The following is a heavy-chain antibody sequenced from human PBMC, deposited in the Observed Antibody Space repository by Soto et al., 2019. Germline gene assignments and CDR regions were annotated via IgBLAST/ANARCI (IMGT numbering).Heavy chain of an antibody. D-gene: IGHD6-13*01. CDR2: IYYSGST. V-gene: IGHV4-59*08. CDR1: GGSITSYY. Sequence: SETLSLTCTVSGGSITSYYWSWIRQPPGKGLEWIGYIYYSGSTTYNPSLKSRVTISVDTSKNQFSLKLSSVTAADTAVYYCARHGPRYSSSWATDFDYWGQGTLVTVSS. CDR3: ARHGPRYSSSWATDFDY. J-gene: IGHJ4*02.